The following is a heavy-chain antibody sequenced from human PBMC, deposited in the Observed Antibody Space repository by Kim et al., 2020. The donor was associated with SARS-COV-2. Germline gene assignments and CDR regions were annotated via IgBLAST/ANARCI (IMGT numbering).Heavy chain of an antibody. J-gene: IGHJ4*02. V-gene: IGHV3-15*01. CDR1: GFTFSNAW. CDR2: IKSKTDGGTT. Sequence: GGSLRLSCAASGFTFSNAWMSWVRQAPGKGLEWVGRIKSKTDGGTTDYAAPVKGRFTISRDDSKNTLYLQMNSLKTEDTAVYYRTTDRDYDYIWGSYRYRDYWGQGTLVTVSS. CDR3: TTDRDYDYIWGSYRYRDY. D-gene: IGHD3-16*02.